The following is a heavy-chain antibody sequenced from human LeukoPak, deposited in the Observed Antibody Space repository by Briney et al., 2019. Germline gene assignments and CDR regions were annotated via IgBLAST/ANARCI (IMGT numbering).Heavy chain of an antibody. CDR1: GFTFDDYA. D-gene: IGHD6-19*01. CDR2: ISWNSGSI. CDR3: AKGRTSSGWYFDY. J-gene: IGHJ4*02. V-gene: IGHV3-9*01. Sequence: RPGRSLRLSCAASGFTFDDYAMHWVRQAPGKGLEWVSGISWNSGSIGYADSVKGRFTISRDNAKNSLYLQMNSLRAEDTALYYCAKGRTSSGWYFDYWGQGTLVTVSS.